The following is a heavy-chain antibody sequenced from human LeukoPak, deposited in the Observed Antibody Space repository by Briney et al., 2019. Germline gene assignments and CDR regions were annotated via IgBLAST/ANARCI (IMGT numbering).Heavy chain of an antibody. CDR2: ISSSSSYI. CDR1: GFTFSSYS. J-gene: IGHJ4*02. V-gene: IGHV3-21*01. D-gene: IGHD4-17*01. Sequence: GGSLRLSCAASGFTFSSYSMNWVRQAPGKGLEWASSISSSSSYIYYADSVKGRFTISRDNAKNSLYLQMNSLRAEDTAVYYCGRGGDYGDDFDYWGQGTLVTVSS. CDR3: GRGGDYGDDFDY.